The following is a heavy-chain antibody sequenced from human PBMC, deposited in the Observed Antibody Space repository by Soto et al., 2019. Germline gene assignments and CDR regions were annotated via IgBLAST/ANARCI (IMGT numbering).Heavy chain of an antibody. CDR1: GFTFSSYW. Sequence: RGSLRLSCAASGFTFSSYWMSWVRQASGKGLEWVANIKQDGSEKYYVDSVKGRFTLSRDNAKNSLQLQMSSLRDEDTAIYFCARVAYGNGWIFDYWGQGTLVTVSS. CDR2: IKQDGSEK. J-gene: IGHJ4*01. D-gene: IGHD6-19*01. CDR3: ARVAYGNGWIFDY. V-gene: IGHV3-7*01.